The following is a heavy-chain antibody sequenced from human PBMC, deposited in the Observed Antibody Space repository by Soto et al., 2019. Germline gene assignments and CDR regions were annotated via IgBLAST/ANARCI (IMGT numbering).Heavy chain of an antibody. CDR1: GFTFDDYA. Sequence: PGGSLRLSCAASGFTFDDYAMHWVRQAPGKGLEWVSGISWNSGSIGYADSVKGRFTISRDNAKNSLYLQMNSLRAEDTALYYCAKGALRYSSSWYFDYWGQGTLVTVSS. V-gene: IGHV3-9*01. CDR3: AKGALRYSSSWYFDY. CDR2: ISWNSGSI. J-gene: IGHJ4*02. D-gene: IGHD6-13*01.